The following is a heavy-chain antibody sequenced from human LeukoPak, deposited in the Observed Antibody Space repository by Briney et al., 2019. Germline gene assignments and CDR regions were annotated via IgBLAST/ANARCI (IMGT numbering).Heavy chain of an antibody. V-gene: IGHV3-48*01. CDR2: ISSSSSTI. CDR1: GFTFSSYS. Sequence: PGGSLRLSCAVSGFTFSSYSMNWVRQAPGKGLEWVSYISSSSSTIYYADSVKGRFTISRDNAKNSLYLQMNSLRAEDTAVYYCARAGSSTSPTSLYYYYYMDVWGKGTTVTVSS. D-gene: IGHD2-2*01. J-gene: IGHJ6*03. CDR3: ARAGSSTSPTSLYYYYYMDV.